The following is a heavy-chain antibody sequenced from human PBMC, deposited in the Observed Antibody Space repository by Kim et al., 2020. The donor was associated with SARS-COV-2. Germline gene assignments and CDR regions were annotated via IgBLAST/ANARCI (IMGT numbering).Heavy chain of an antibody. V-gene: IGHV3-11*01. D-gene: IGHD6-19*01. CDR2: ISSSGDSI. CDR1: GFTLTDYY. J-gene: IGHJ5*02. CDR3: ARDAEKRLAVSVIERFGFDP. Sequence: GGSLRLSCAASGFTLTDYYMNWIRQAPGKGLEWVSYISSSGDSIYYADSVKGRFTISRDNAKNSLYLQMNSLRVEDTAVYYCARDAEKRLAVSVIERFGFDPWGQGTLVTVSS.